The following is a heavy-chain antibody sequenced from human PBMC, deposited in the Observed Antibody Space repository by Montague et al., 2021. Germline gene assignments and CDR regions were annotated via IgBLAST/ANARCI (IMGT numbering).Heavy chain of an antibody. CDR1: GDSITGYY. CDR3: ARGHGYDCSWVY. V-gene: IGHV4-59*12. J-gene: IGHJ4*02. Sequence: SETLSLTCSVSGDSITGYYWSWIRLPPGKGLEWIGYVYSSGSTSYNPSLKSRVIISVESAKNHISLTFNSATAADTAVYYCARGHGYDCSWVYWGQGTPIIVSA. D-gene: IGHD4-11*01. CDR2: VYSSGST.